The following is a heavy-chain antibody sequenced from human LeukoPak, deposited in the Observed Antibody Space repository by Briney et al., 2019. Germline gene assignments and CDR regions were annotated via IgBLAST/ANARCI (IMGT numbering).Heavy chain of an antibody. CDR1: GYTFTGYY. CDR3: AAGQVRGVIRYYYYYGMDV. V-gene: IGHV1-2*02. Sequence: ASVKVSCKASGYTFTGYYMHWVRQAPGQGLEWMGWINPNSGVTDYAQKFQERVTITRDMSTSTAYMELSSLRSEDTAVYYCAAGQVRGVIRYYYYYGMDVWGQGTTVTVSS. J-gene: IGHJ6*02. D-gene: IGHD3-10*01. CDR2: INPNSGVT.